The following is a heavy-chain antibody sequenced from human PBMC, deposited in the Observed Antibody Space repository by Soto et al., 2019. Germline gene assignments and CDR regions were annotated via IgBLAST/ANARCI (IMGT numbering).Heavy chain of an antibody. V-gene: IGHV4-39*01. CDR3: ASGKTTVTTHGMDV. Sequence: PSETVSLTCTVSGGSISSSSYYWGWIRQPPGKGLEWIGSIYYSGSTYYNPSLKSRVTISVDTSKNQFSLKLSSVTAADTAVYYCASGKTTVTTHGMDVWGQGTTVTVSS. D-gene: IGHD4-17*01. J-gene: IGHJ6*02. CDR1: GGSISSSSYY. CDR2: IYYSGST.